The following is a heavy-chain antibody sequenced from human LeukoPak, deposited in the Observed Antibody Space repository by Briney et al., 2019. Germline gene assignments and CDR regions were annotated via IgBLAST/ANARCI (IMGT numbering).Heavy chain of an antibody. Sequence: ASVKVSCKASGYTFTHYNINWVRRATGQGLEWLGWMNPNSGRTDYAQKFQGRVTMTRDTSTSTAYMELSNLKSEDTAVYYCAKLADLLTGPYSPYNWFDSWGQGTLVTVSS. CDR1: GYTFTHYN. V-gene: IGHV1-8*01. D-gene: IGHD3-9*01. J-gene: IGHJ5*01. CDR2: MNPNSGRT. CDR3: AKLADLLTGPYSPYNWFDS.